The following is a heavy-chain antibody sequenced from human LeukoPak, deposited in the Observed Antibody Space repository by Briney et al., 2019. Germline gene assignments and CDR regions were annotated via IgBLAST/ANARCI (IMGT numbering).Heavy chain of an antibody. J-gene: IGHJ4*02. D-gene: IGHD1-1*01. CDR2: IVGSSSNI. Sequence: GGPLRLSCTASGFSFSTYSMNWVRQASGKGLEWVSYIVGSSSNIYYADSVKGRFTISRDNAKNSLYLQMDSLRAEDTAVYYCATDSPETAAFDYWGQGTLVTVSS. CDR1: GFSFSTYS. V-gene: IGHV3-48*04. CDR3: ATDSPETAAFDY.